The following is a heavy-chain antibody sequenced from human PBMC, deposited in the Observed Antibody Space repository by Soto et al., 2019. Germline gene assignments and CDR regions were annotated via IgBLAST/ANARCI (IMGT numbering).Heavy chain of an antibody. J-gene: IGHJ5*01. D-gene: IGHD3-10*01. CDR3: ARSRLMTMVRGVIPSLWFDS. Sequence: SGPTLVNPTQTLTLTCTFSGFSLSSSRMCVSWIRQPPGKALEWLARIDWDDNKDYSTSLKTRLTISKDTSKNQVVLRMTNMDPVDTATYYCARSRLMTMVRGVIPSLWFDSWGQGTLVTVSS. CDR2: IDWDDNK. CDR1: GFSLSSSRMC. V-gene: IGHV2-70*11.